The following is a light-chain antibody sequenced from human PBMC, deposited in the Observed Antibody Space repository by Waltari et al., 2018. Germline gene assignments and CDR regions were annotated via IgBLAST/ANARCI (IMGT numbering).Light chain of an antibody. CDR2: GAS. V-gene: IGKV3-15*01. CDR3: QQFNDWPRT. CDR1: RRISIN. Sequence: EVVMTQSPAPLSVSPGGRATLSCRASRRISINLVWYQQRPGQAPRLLIYGASTRATDIPARFSGSGSGTEFTLTISSLQSEDAAVYYCQQFNDWPRTFGQGTKVEVK. J-gene: IGKJ1*01.